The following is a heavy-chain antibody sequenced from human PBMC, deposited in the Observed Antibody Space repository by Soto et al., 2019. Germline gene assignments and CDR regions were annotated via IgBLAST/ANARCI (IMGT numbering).Heavy chain of an antibody. Sequence: SETLSLTCTVSGGSVSNSHYYWVWIRQSPGKGLEWIGSVYYRGRSSSKPSVKSRVTISVDTSKNQFSLNLNSVTASDTAVYFCVSQRSSVLTQAYFDYWGPGALVTVSS. CDR3: VSQRSSVLTQAYFDY. J-gene: IGHJ4*01. CDR1: GGSVSNSHYY. V-gene: IGHV4-39*01. CDR2: VYYRGRS. D-gene: IGHD2-8*01.